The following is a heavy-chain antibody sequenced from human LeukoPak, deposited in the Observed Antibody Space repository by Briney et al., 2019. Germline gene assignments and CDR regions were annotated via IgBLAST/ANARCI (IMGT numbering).Heavy chain of an antibody. CDR2: FDPEDGET. CDR3: ARDLGDYGDYSYAFDI. Sequence: ASVKVSCKVSGYTLTELSMHWARRAPGKGLEWMGGFDPEDGETIYAQKFQGRVTMTEDTSTDTAYMELSSLRSEDTAVYYCARDLGDYGDYSYAFDIWGQGTMVTVSS. J-gene: IGHJ3*02. V-gene: IGHV1-24*01. CDR1: GYTLTELS. D-gene: IGHD4-17*01.